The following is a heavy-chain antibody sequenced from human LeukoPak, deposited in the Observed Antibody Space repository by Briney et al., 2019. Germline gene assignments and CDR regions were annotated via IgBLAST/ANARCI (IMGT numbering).Heavy chain of an antibody. D-gene: IGHD1-14*01. CDR2: INYSGNT. Sequence: SETLSLTCTVSGDSISSSPYFCGWLRQPPGKGLEWIGSINYSGNTYFNPSLQSRVAISVDTSKNQFSLKLSSLTAADTAVYSCARPSGRNWNAFDIWGQGSMVTVSS. V-gene: IGHV4-39*01. J-gene: IGHJ3*02. CDR3: ARPSGRNWNAFDI. CDR1: GDSISSSPYF.